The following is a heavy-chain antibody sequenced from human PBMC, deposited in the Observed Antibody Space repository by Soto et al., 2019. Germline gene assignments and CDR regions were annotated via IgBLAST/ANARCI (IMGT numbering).Heavy chain of an antibody. V-gene: IGHV3-74*03. J-gene: IGHJ4*02. Sequence: DVQLVESGGGLVQPGGSLRLSCAASGFTFSSYWMYWVRQAPGKGLVWVSRINGDGSSTEYADSVKGRFTISRDNAKNTVYLQMNRLRAEDTAVYFCAIIRLGYWGQGTLVTVSS. CDR2: INGDGSST. CDR3: AIIRLGY. CDR1: GFTFSSYW. D-gene: IGHD7-27*01.